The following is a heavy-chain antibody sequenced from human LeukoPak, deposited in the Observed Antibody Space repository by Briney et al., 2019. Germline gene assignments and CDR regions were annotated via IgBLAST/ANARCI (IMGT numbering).Heavy chain of an antibody. V-gene: IGHV1-69*04. CDR2: IIPILGIA. D-gene: IGHD3-16*01. J-gene: IGHJ5*02. CDR1: GGTFSSYA. CDR3: ARDTLTFYDYVWGSYSNNWFDP. Sequence: SVKVSCKASGGTFSSYAISWVRQAPGQGLEWMGRIIPILGIANYAQKFQGRVTMTTDTSTSTAYMELRSLRSDDTAVYYCARDTLTFYDYVWGSYSNNWFDPWGQGTLVTVSS.